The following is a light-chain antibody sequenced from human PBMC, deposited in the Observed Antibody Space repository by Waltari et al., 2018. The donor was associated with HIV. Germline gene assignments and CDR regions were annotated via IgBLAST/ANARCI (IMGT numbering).Light chain of an antibody. Sequence: QSALTQPRSVSGSPGQSVTISCTGSSSDVGGYKFVSWYQQHPGKAPKVIIHDVSERRSGVPALFSGSKSGNTAALTISGLQAEDDADYYCCSYAGSYTMVFGGGTKLTVL. CDR2: DVS. V-gene: IGLV2-11*01. CDR3: CSYAGSYTMV. CDR1: SSDVGGYKF. J-gene: IGLJ2*01.